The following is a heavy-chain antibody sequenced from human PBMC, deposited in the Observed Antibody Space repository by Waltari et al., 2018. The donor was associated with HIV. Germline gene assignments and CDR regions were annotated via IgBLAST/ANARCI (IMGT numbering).Heavy chain of an antibody. V-gene: IGHV1-2*06. CDR2: INPDSRDT. J-gene: IGHJ4*01. Sequence: QTLLLQSASQVKTPGASVTLSCKVSGDRFTTYSLYWLRHAPGQGFEWLGRINPDSRDTTYSQTFKTRVTMTRDTSSASTYMELTRLTSADTAIYFCARGEDISLTHLPPGFRLEFWGHGTLVTVSS. D-gene: IGHD5-12*01. CDR1: GDRFTTYS. CDR3: ARGEDISLTHLPPGFRLEF.